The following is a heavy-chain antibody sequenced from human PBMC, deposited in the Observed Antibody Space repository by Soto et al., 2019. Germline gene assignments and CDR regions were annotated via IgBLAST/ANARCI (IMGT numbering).Heavy chain of an antibody. CDR2: ISAYNGNT. J-gene: IGHJ4*02. CDR3: ARDGVDIVLLVYAEDFDY. CDR1: GYTFTSYG. V-gene: IGHV1-18*04. D-gene: IGHD2-8*01. Sequence: ASVKVSCKASGYTFTSYGISWVRQAPGQGLEWMGWISAYNGNTNYAQKLQGRVTMTTDTSTSTAYMELRSLRSDDTAVYYCARDGVDIVLLVYAEDFDYWGQGSLVTVSS.